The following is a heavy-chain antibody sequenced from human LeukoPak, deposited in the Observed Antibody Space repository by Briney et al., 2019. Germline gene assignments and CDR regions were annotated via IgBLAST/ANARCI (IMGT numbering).Heavy chain of an antibody. CDR3: ARGQGIAVAGTGDNFDY. V-gene: IGHV4-30-4*01. CDR1: GGSISRGDYD. D-gene: IGHD6-19*01. Sequence: PSQTLSLTCTVSGGSISRGDYDWSWIRQPPGKGLEWIGCIYYSGSAYYSPSLKSRVSISVDTSKNRFSLKLSSVTAADTAVYYCARGQGIAVAGTGDNFDYWGQGTLVTVSS. CDR2: IYYSGSA. J-gene: IGHJ4*02.